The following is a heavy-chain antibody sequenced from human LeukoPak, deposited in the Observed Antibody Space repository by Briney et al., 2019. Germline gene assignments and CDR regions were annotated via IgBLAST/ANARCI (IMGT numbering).Heavy chain of an antibody. CDR1: GLTFTTYW. CDR2: IHPDVTEK. D-gene: IGHD3-3*01. Sequence: GGSLSLSCAAPGLTFTTYWMRWVRQAPGKWLGSEAYIHPDVTEKYYMETLRGRFAISRDNGKNSLYLQMSTLRDEGTAVYYCTSRYDFWSGYFQGYYFDFWGQGSLVAVSS. V-gene: IGHV3-7*01. CDR3: TSRYDFWSGYFQGYYFDF. J-gene: IGHJ4*02.